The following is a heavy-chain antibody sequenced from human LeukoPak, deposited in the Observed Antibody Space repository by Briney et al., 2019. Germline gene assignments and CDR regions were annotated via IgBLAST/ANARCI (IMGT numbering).Heavy chain of an antibody. Sequence: ASVKVSCKASGYTFTGYYMHWVRQAPGQGLEWMGIINPSGGSTSYAQKFQGRVTMTRDTSTSTVYMELSSLRSEDTAVYYCARNYGSGSYLSCLDYWGQGTLVTVSS. D-gene: IGHD3-10*01. CDR1: GYTFTGYY. CDR2: INPSGGST. V-gene: IGHV1-46*01. J-gene: IGHJ4*02. CDR3: ARNYGSGSYLSCLDY.